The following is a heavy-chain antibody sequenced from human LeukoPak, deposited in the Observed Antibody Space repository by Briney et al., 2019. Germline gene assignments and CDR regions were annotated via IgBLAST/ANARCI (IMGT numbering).Heavy chain of an antibody. V-gene: IGHV3-30-3*01. CDR3: ARDQYSGYDLYYFDY. CDR1: GFTFSSYA. D-gene: IGHD5-12*01. CDR2: ISYDGSNK. Sequence: GGSLRLSCAASGFTFSSYAMHWVRQAPGKGLEWVVVISYDGSNKYYADSVKGRFTISRDNSKNTLYLQMSSLRAEDTAVYYCARDQYSGYDLYYFDYWGQGTLVTVSS. J-gene: IGHJ4*02.